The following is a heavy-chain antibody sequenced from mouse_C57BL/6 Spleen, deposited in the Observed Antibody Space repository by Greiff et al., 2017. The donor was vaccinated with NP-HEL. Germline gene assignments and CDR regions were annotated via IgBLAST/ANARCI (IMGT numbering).Heavy chain of an antibody. CDR3: AREVDYYGSSYDYFDY. CDR2: INFYGSST. V-gene: IGHV5-16*01. CDR1: GFTFSDSY. D-gene: IGHD1-1*01. Sequence: EVMLVESEGGLVQPGSSMKLSCTASGFTFSDSYMALVRHVPETGLELVAIINFYGSSTYYLASLKSRFIISRDNAKNLLYLQMRSLKSEDTATYYCAREVDYYGSSYDYFDYWGQGTTLTVSS. J-gene: IGHJ2*01.